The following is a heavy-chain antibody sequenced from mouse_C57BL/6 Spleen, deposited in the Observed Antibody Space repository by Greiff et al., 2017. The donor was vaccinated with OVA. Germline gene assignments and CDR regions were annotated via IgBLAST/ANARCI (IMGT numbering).Heavy chain of an antibody. Sequence: VQLQQPGAELVKPGASVKMSCKASGYTFTSYWMTWVKQRPGQGLEWIGDIYPGSGSTNYTEKFKGKATLTVDTSSSTAYMQLSSLTSEDSAVYYCARRDYDYDGDWGQGTTLTV. CDR3: ARRDYDYDGD. V-gene: IGHV1-55*01. D-gene: IGHD2-4*01. CDR2: IYPGSGST. J-gene: IGHJ2*01. CDR1: GYTFTSYW.